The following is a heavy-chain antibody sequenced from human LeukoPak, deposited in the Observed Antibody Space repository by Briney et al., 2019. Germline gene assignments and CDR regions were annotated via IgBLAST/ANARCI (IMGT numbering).Heavy chain of an antibody. CDR3: ARKERRGTNDY. Sequence: GGSLRLSCAASGFTFSSYSMNWVRQAPGKALEWVSSISSSSSYIYYADSVKGRFTISRGNAKNSLYLQMNSLRAEDTAVYYCARKERRGTNDYWGQGTLVTVSS. CDR2: ISSSSSYI. V-gene: IGHV3-21*01. CDR1: GFTFSSYS. J-gene: IGHJ4*02. D-gene: IGHD3-10*01.